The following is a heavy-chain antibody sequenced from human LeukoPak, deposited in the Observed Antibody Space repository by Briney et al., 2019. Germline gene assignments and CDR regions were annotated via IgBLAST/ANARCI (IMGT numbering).Heavy chain of an antibody. J-gene: IGHJ4*02. CDR1: GGSISSSSYY. CDR3: AVNYYDSSGPFDY. CDR2: IYYSGST. D-gene: IGHD3-22*01. V-gene: IGHV4-39*07. Sequence: ASETLSLTCTVSGGSISSSSYYWGWIRQPPGKGLEWIGSIYYSGSTYYNPSLKSRVTISVDTSKNQFSLKLNSVTAADTAVYYCAVNYYDSSGPFDYWGQGTLVTVSS.